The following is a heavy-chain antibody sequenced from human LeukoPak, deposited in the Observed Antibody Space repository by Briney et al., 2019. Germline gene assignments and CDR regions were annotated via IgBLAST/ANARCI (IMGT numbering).Heavy chain of an antibody. CDR3: ARDRPTCGGDCYSH. Sequence: SQTLSLTCTVSGGSISSGGYYWSWIRQPPGKGLEWIGYIYHSGSTYYNPSLKSRVTISVDRSKNQFSLKLSSVTAADTAVYYCARDRPTCGGDCYSHWGQGTLVTVSS. V-gene: IGHV4-30-2*01. D-gene: IGHD2-21*01. J-gene: IGHJ4*02. CDR2: IYHSGST. CDR1: GGSISSGGYY.